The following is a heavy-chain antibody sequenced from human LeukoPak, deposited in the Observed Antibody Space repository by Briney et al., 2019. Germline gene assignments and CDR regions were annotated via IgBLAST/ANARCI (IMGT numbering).Heavy chain of an antibody. V-gene: IGHV3-74*01. J-gene: IGHJ3*02. CDR1: GFTFSRYW. Sequence: PGGSLRLSCAASGFTFSRYWMHWVRQAPGKGLVWVSRINSDGSSTIYADSVKGRFTISRDNAKNTPYLRINSLRAEDTAVYYCATTFYDSSAYDAFDIWGQGTMVTVSS. D-gene: IGHD3-22*01. CDR2: INSDGSST. CDR3: ATTFYDSSAYDAFDI.